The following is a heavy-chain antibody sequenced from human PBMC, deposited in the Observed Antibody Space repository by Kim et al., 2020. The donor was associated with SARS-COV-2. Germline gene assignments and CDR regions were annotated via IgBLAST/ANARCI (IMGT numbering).Heavy chain of an antibody. CDR2: INRSGSTI. J-gene: IGHJ4*02. V-gene: IGHV3-48*01. CDR3: ARIRRRNSLIGV. Sequence: GGSLRLSCAASGFIFSSYRMSWVRQAPGKGLEWVSNINRSGSTIYYADSVKGRFTISRDNAENSLYLQMNSLRVEDTAVYYCARIRRRNSLIGVWGQGTRVTVSS. D-gene: IGHD1-7*01. CDR1: GFIFSSYR.